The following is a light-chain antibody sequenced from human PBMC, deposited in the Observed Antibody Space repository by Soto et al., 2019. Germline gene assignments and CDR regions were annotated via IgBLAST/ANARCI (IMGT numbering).Light chain of an antibody. CDR2: EVT. Sequence: QSALTQPPSASGSPGQSVTISCTGTSSDVGGYDYVSWYQQHPGKAPKLIIYEVTERPSGVPDRFSGSKSGNTASLTVSGLQAEDEADYYCSSYAVSNDFDVVFGGGTKVTVL. CDR3: SSYAVSNDFDVV. V-gene: IGLV2-8*01. CDR1: SSDVGGYDY. J-gene: IGLJ2*01.